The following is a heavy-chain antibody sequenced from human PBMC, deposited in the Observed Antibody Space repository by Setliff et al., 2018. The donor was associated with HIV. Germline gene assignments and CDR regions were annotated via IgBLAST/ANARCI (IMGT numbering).Heavy chain of an antibody. D-gene: IGHD3-3*01. CDR3: ARHPYGVFDY. V-gene: IGHV3-7*01. CDR1: GFTFSSYP. CDR2: INQDGTAT. Sequence: VGSLRLSCAVSGFTFSSYPMTWVRQAPGKGLEWVANINQDGTATFYVESVQGRFTISRDNAQNSRYLQLNSLRAEDTGVYHCARHPYGVFDYWGQGTLVTVSS. J-gene: IGHJ4*02.